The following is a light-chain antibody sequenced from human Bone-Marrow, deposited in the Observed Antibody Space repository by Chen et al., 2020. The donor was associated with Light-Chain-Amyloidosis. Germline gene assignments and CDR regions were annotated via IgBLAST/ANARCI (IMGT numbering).Light chain of an antibody. CDR2: GAA. CDR1: QSVSSD. J-gene: IGKJ1*01. V-gene: IGKV3-15*01. Sequence: EIVMTQSPATLSVSPGERATLSCRASQSVSSDLAWYQQKPGQAPRLLIYGAATRATGIPARFSGSRSGTEFALTISSLQSEEFAGYYCQQYNNWPPWTFGQGTNVEIK. CDR3: QQYNNWPPWT.